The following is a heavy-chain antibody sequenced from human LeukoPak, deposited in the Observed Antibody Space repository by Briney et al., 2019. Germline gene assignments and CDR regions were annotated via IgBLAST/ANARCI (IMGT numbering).Heavy chain of an antibody. V-gene: IGHV1-2*02. D-gene: IGHD3-22*01. Sequence: GASVKVSCKASGYTFTGYYMHWVRQAPGQGLERMAWINPNSGGTNYAQKFQGRVTMTRDTSISTAYMELSRLRSDDTAVYYCARDIRNYYDSSGYSDYWGQGTLVTVSS. CDR2: INPNSGGT. J-gene: IGHJ4*02. CDR1: GYTFTGYY. CDR3: ARDIRNYYDSSGYSDY.